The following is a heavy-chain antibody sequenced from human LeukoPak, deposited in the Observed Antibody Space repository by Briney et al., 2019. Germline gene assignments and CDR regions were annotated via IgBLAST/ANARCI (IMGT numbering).Heavy chain of an antibody. J-gene: IGHJ4*02. CDR3: AMSTGITGHFDY. D-gene: IGHD1-20*01. V-gene: IGHV1-18*01. Sequence: ASVKVSCKASGYTFTSYGISLVRQAPGQGLEWMGWISAYNGNTNYAQKLQGRVTMTTDTSTSTAYMELRSLRSDGTAVYYCAMSTGITGHFDYWGQGTLVTVSS. CDR1: GYTFTSYG. CDR2: ISAYNGNT.